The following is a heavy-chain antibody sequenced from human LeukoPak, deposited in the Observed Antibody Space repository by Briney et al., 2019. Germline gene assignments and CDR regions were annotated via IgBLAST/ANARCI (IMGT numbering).Heavy chain of an antibody. J-gene: IGHJ4*02. Sequence: SETLSLTCTVSGGSISSSSYYWGWIRQPPGKGLEWIGSIYYSGSTYYNPSLKSRVTISVDTSKNQFSLKLSSVTAADTAVYYCASVYSSGRLIDYWGQGTLVTVSS. D-gene: IGHD6-19*01. V-gene: IGHV4-39*01. CDR1: GGSISSSSYY. CDR2: IYYSGST. CDR3: ASVYSSGRLIDY.